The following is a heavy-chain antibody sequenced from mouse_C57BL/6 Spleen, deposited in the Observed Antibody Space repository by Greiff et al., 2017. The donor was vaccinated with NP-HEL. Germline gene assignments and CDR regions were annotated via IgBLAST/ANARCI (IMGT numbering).Heavy chain of an antibody. CDR2: IYPGSGST. CDR1: GYTFTSYW. CDR3: ARGNYYKKYFDV. Sequence: QVQLQQPGAELVKPGASVKMSCKASGYTFTSYWITWVKQRPGQGLEWIGDIYPGSGSTNYNEKFKSTATLTVDTPSSTAYMQLSSLTSEDSAVYYCARGNYYKKYFDVWGTGTTVTVSS. J-gene: IGHJ1*03. V-gene: IGHV1-55*01. D-gene: IGHD2-12*01.